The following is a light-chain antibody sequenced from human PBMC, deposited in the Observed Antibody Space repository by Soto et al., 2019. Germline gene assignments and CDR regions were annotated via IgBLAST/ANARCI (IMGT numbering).Light chain of an antibody. CDR1: QGISSY. CDR2: AAS. V-gene: IGKV1-16*02. J-gene: IGKJ5*01. CDR3: QQYNSYTIT. Sequence: DIQMTQSPSSLSASIGDRVTITCRASQGISSYLAWFQQKPGKAPKSLIYAASSLKSGVPSKFSGSGAGTDFTLTISSLQPEDFATYYCQQYNSYTITFGQGTRLEIK.